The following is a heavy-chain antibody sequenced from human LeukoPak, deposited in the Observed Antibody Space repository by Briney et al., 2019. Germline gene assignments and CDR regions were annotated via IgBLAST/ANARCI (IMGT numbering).Heavy chain of an antibody. J-gene: IGHJ4*02. D-gene: IGHD5-24*01. CDR1: GYTFISYY. V-gene: IGHV1-46*01. CDR3: ARDSHHQDGYNYPLDD. CDR2: INPSRGST. Sequence: GASVKVSCKTSGYTFISYYIHWVRQAPGQGLEWMGIINPSRGSTNNAQKFQGRITMTRDMSTSTVYMELSSLRSEDTAVYYCARDSHHQDGYNYPLDDWGQGTLVTVSS.